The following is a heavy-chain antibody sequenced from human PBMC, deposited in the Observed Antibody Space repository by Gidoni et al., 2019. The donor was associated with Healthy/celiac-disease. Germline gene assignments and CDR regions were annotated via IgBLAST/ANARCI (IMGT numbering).Heavy chain of an antibody. CDR2: IKQDGSEK. CDR1: GFPFSCYW. CDR3: ARDGGDGDYVVYFDY. V-gene: IGHV3-7*01. D-gene: IGHD4-17*01. Sequence: EVQLVEAGGGLVQPGGSRRLSCAASGFPFSCYWMCGCRLAPGKGLEWVANIKQDGSEKYYVDSVKGRFTISRDNAKNSLYLQMNSLRAEDTAVYYCARDGGDGDYVVYFDYWGQGTLVTVSS. J-gene: IGHJ4*02.